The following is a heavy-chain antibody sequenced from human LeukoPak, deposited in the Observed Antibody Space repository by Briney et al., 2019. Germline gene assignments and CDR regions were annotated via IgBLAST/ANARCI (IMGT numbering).Heavy chain of an antibody. V-gene: IGHV1-69*05. Sequence: SVKVSCKASGGTFSSYGISWVRQAPGQGLEWMGRIIPIFGTANYAQKFQGRVTITTDESTSTAYMELSSLRSEDTAVYYCAVVAATTDFDYWGQGTLVTVSS. CDR2: IIPIFGTA. CDR1: GGTFSSYG. J-gene: IGHJ4*02. CDR3: AVVAATTDFDY. D-gene: IGHD2-15*01.